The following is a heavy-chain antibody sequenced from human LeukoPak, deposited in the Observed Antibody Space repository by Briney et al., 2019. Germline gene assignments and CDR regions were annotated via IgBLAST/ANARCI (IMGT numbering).Heavy chain of an antibody. CDR1: GGSISSNY. V-gene: IGHV4-59*08. Sequence: PSETLSLTCTVSGGSISSNYWSWIRQPPGKGLEWIGYIYYSGSANYNPSLKSRVTVSVDTSKNQFSLNLSSVTAADTAVYYCARYYVGYGMDVWGLGTTVTVSS. CDR3: ARYYVGYGMDV. D-gene: IGHD1-26*01. J-gene: IGHJ6*02. CDR2: IYYSGSA.